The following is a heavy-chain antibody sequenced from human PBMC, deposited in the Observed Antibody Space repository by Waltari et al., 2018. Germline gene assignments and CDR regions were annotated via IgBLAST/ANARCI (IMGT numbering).Heavy chain of an antibody. J-gene: IGHJ4*02. CDR3: ARDRGRGLYRDS. D-gene: IGHD5-12*01. V-gene: IGHV4-4*02. CDR2: VHGSGRT. Sequence: QLQLQESGPGLVKPSGTLSLTCAVSADSMSYTYWWSWVRQPPGKGLEWIGQVHGSGRTNYNPSFESRGTVSLDTPNDQFSLRVTSATAADTAIYYCARDRGRGLYRDSWGPGTLVAVSP. CDR1: ADSMSYTYW.